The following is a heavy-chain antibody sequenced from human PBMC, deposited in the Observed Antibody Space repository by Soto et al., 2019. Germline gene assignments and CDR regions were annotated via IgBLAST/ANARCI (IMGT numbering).Heavy chain of an antibody. CDR3: ARLVRYCSGGSCPNWFDP. D-gene: IGHD2-15*01. Sequence: GESLKISCKGSGYSFTSYWISWVRQMPGKGLEWMGRIDPSDSYTNYSPSFQGHVTISADKSISTAYLQRSSLKASDTAMYYCARLVRYCSGGSCPNWFDPWGQGTLVAVSS. CDR1: GYSFTSYW. J-gene: IGHJ5*02. CDR2: IDPSDSYT. V-gene: IGHV5-10-1*01.